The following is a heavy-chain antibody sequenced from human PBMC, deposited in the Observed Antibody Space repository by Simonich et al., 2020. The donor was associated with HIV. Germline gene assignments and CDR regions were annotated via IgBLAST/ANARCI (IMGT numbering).Heavy chain of an antibody. CDR1: GFTFSGYA. Sequence: QVQLLESGGGVVQPGRSLRLSCAASGFTFSGYAMHWVRQAPGKGLEWVAVISYDGSNKYYADSVKGRITISRDNSKNTLYLQMNSLRAEDTAVYYCASGGSISSVWADDYWGQGTLVTVSS. J-gene: IGHJ4*02. CDR3: ASGGSISSVWADDY. D-gene: IGHD3-16*01. CDR2: ISYDGSNK. V-gene: IGHV3-30*07.